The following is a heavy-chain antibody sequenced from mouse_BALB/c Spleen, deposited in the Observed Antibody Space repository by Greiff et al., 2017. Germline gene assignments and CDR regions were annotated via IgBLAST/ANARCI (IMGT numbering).Heavy chain of an antibody. CDR1: GFTFSSYT. Sequence: EVQLVESGGGLVQPGGSLKLSCAASGFTFSSYTMSWVRQTPEKRLEWVAYISNGGGSTYYPDTVKGRFTISRDNAKNTLYLQMSSLKSEDTAMYYCARHGFYAMDYWGQGTSVTVSS. CDR2: ISNGGGST. J-gene: IGHJ4*01. CDR3: ARHGFYAMDY. V-gene: IGHV5-12-2*01.